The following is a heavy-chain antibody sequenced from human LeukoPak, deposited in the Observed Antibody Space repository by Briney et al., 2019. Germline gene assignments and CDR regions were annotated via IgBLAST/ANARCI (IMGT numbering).Heavy chain of an antibody. V-gene: IGHV1-8*03. CDR1: GYTFTSYD. J-gene: IGHJ5*02. CDR3: ARGRPYYDFWSDNWFDP. CDR2: MNPNSGNT. D-gene: IGHD3-3*01. Sequence: ASVKVSCKASGYTFTSYDINWMRQATGQGLEWMGWMNPNSGNTGYAQKFQGRVTITRNTSISTAYMELSSLRSEDTAVYYCARGRPYYDFWSDNWFDPWGQGTLVTVSS.